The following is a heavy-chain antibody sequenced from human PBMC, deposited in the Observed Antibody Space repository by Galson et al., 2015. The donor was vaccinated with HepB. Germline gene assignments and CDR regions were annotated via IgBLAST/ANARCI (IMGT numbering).Heavy chain of an antibody. CDR3: ARLIVATMGVDY. CDR2: IYHSGIT. CDR1: GVSLATSNW. J-gene: IGHJ4*02. V-gene: IGHV4-4*02. D-gene: IGHD5-12*01. Sequence: SETLSLTCNVSGVSLATSNWWNWVRQAPGKGLEWIGEIYHSGITHYNPPLESRVTLSVDKSKNQVSLNLKSVTAADTAVYYCARLIVATMGVDYWGQGILVPSP.